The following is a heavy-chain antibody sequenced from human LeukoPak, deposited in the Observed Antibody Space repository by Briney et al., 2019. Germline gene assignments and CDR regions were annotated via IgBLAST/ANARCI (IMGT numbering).Heavy chain of an antibody. D-gene: IGHD2-2*01. CDR2: INPNSGGT. Sequence: GASVKVSCKASGYTFTGYYMHWVRQAPGQGLEWMGRINPNSGGTNYAQKLQGRVTMTTDTSTSTAYMELRSLRSDDTAVYYCARGYCSSTSCYFFAFDIWGQGTMVTVSS. J-gene: IGHJ3*02. CDR3: ARGYCSSTSCYFFAFDI. CDR1: GYTFTGYY. V-gene: IGHV1-2*06.